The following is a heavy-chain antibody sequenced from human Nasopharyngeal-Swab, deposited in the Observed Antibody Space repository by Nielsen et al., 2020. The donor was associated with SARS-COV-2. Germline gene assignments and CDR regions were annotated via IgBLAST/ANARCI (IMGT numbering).Heavy chain of an antibody. J-gene: IGHJ5*02. Sequence: PGKGLEWIGSIYYSGSTYYNPSLKSRVTISVDTSKNQFSLKLSSVTAADTAVYYCARDQASGVYVLLGGYWFDPWGQGTLVTVSS. V-gene: IGHV4-39*07. CDR2: IYYSGST. D-gene: IGHD3-10*01. CDR3: ARDQASGVYVLLGGYWFDP.